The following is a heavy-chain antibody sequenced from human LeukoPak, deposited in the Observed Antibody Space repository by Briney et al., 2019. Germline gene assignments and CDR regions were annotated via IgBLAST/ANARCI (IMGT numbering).Heavy chain of an antibody. D-gene: IGHD3-22*01. J-gene: IGHJ6*02. CDR3: ASPYYYDSSGYPTDYYYYGMDV. CDR1: GGTFSSYA. CDR2: IIPILGIA. Sequence: SVKVSCKASGGTFSSYAISWVRQAPGQGLEWMGRIIPILGIANYAQKFQGRVTITADKSTSTAYMELSSLRSEDTAVYYCASPYYYDSSGYPTDYYYYGMDVWGQGTTVTVSS. V-gene: IGHV1-69*04.